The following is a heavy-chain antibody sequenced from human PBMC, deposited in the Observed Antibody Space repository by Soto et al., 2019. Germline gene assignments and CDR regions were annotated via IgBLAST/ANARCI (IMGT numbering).Heavy chain of an antibody. CDR3: VSAPWDYYSADDFDT. Sequence: SVKVSCKASGYLFTENDINWVRQATGQGPEWMGWMNPKSGNTGYAQKFQGRVSMTRDNSKTTAYMELRSLGSEDTAVYYCVSAPWDYYSADDFDTWGQGTQVTVSS. D-gene: IGHD3-10*01. V-gene: IGHV1-8*01. J-gene: IGHJ4*02. CDR1: GYLFTEND. CDR2: MNPKSGNT.